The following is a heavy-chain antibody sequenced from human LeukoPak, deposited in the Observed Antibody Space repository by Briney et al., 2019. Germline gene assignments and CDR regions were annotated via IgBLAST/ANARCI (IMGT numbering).Heavy chain of an antibody. Sequence: GPSVKVSCKVSGYTLTALSMHWVRQAPGKGLEWMGGFDPEDGETIYAQKFQGRVTMTEDTSTDTAYMELSSLRSEDTAVYYCATLTSGYLPVDYWGQGTLVTVSS. J-gene: IGHJ4*02. D-gene: IGHD3-22*01. V-gene: IGHV1-24*01. CDR2: FDPEDGET. CDR1: GYTLTALS. CDR3: ATLTSGYLPVDY.